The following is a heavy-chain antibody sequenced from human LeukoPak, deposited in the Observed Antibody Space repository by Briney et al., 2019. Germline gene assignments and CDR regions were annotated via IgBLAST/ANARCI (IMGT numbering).Heavy chain of an antibody. J-gene: IGHJ4*02. CDR1: NASISSHY. CDR2: INDSGST. D-gene: IGHD1-26*01. V-gene: IGHV4-59*11. Sequence: SETLSLTCAVSNASISSHYWSWLRQPPGKGLEYIGYINDSGSTKYNPSLKSRVTMSVDTSKNHFSLKVNSVTAADTAVYYCARRLWYSGSSGYYFDLWGKGTLVTVSS. CDR3: ARRLWYSGSSGYYFDL.